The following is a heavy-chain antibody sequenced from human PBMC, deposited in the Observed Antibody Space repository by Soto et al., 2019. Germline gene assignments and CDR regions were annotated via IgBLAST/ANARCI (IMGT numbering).Heavy chain of an antibody. Sequence: EVPLLESGGGLVQPGGSLRLSCAASGFTFSSYAMSWVRQAPGKGLEWVSAISGSGGSTYYADSVKGRFTISRDNSKNTLYLQMNSLRAEDTAVYYCANIVVVPAATWYFDLWGRGTLVTVSS. CDR1: GFTFSSYA. J-gene: IGHJ2*01. V-gene: IGHV3-23*01. CDR3: ANIVVVPAATWYFDL. CDR2: ISGSGGST. D-gene: IGHD2-2*01.